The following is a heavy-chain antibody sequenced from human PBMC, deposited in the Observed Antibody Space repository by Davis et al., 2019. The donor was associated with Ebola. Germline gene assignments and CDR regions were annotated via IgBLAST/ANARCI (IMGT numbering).Heavy chain of an antibody. CDR2: IYSGGST. V-gene: IGHV3-53*01. Sequence: GESLKISCAASGFTVSSNYMSWVRQAPGKGLEWVSVIYSGGSTYYADSVKGRFTISRDNSKNTLYLQMNSLRAEDTAVYYCARVIHHIAVAGWRTYYFDYWGQGTLVTVSS. CDR1: GFTVSSNY. J-gene: IGHJ4*02. D-gene: IGHD6-19*01. CDR3: ARVIHHIAVAGWRTYYFDY.